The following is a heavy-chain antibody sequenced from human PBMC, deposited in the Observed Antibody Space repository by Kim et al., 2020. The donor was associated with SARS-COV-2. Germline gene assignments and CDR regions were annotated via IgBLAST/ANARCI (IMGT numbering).Heavy chain of an antibody. J-gene: IGHJ4*02. CDR3: ARVLMHYDSSGYYPIDY. V-gene: IGHV1-69*01. Sequence: QGRVTITADESTSTAYMELSSLRSEDTAVYYCARVLMHYDSSGYYPIDYWGQGTLVTVSS. D-gene: IGHD3-22*01.